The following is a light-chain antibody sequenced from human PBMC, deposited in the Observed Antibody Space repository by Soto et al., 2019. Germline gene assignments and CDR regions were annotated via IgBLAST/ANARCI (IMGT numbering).Light chain of an antibody. CDR1: QSVSSSY. J-gene: IGKJ5*01. V-gene: IGKV3-20*01. CDR3: QQYGSSPHH. CDR2: GAS. Sequence: EIVLTQSPGTLSLSPGETATLSCRASQSVSSSYLAWYQQKPGQAARLLIYGASSRATGIPDRFSGSGSGTDFTRTISRLEPEDFPVYYCQQYGSSPHHFGQGTRLEIK.